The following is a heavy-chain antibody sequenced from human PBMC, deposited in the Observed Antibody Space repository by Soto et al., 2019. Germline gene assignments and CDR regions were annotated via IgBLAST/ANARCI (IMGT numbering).Heavy chain of an antibody. Sequence: GGSLRLSCAASGFTFSNAWMSWVRQAPGKGLEWVGRIKSKTDGGTTDYAAPVKGRFTISRDDSKNTLYLQMNSLKTEATAVYYCTTGLVVAATNDAFDIWGQGTMVTVSS. V-gene: IGHV3-15*01. CDR1: GFTFSNAW. CDR2: IKSKTDGGTT. CDR3: TTGLVVAATNDAFDI. J-gene: IGHJ3*02. D-gene: IGHD2-15*01.